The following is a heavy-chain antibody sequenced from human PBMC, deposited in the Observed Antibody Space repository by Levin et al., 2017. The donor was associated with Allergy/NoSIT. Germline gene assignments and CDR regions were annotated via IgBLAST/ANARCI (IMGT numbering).Heavy chain of an antibody. CDR3: AKVPYYYDSSAYTSL. CDR2: ISDDGSNK. Sequence: GGSLRLSCAASGFTFGSHGMHWVRQAPGKGLEWVALISDDGSNKYYVDSVKGRFTISRDNSKNTLYLQMNSLRAEDTAVYYCAKVPYYYDSSAYTSLWGQGTLVTVSS. D-gene: IGHD3-22*01. CDR1: GFTFGSHG. V-gene: IGHV3-30*18. J-gene: IGHJ4*02.